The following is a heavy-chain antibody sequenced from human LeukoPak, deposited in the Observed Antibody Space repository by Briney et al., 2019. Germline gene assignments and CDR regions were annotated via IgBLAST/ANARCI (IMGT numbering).Heavy chain of an antibody. CDR3: ARTHLNGGNLRYWDY. CDR1: GGSFIGYY. Sequence: SETLSLTCAVYGGSFIGYYWSWIPNPPGKGLGWIGGIYHSGSTYYNPSLKSRVTISVDTSKNQFSLKLSSVTAADTAVYYCARTHLNGGNLRYWDYWGQGTLVTVSS. D-gene: IGHD4-23*01. J-gene: IGHJ4*02. CDR2: IYHSGST. V-gene: IGHV4-34*01.